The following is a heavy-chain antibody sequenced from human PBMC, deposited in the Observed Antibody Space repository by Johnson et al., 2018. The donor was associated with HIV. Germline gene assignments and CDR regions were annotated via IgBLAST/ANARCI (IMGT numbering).Heavy chain of an antibody. J-gene: IGHJ3*01. CDR2: IRYEGSNK. Sequence: QMQLVEPGGVVVQPGGSLRLSCAASGFTFSSYVMPWARQAPGKGLVWVAFIRYEGSNKYYVDSVKGRFTISRDNSKNTLYLQMNSLRAEDTAVYYCAKVGGYSYGESWGQGTMVTVSS. D-gene: IGHD5-18*01. V-gene: IGHV3-30*02. CDR3: AKVGGYSYGES. CDR1: GFTFSSYV.